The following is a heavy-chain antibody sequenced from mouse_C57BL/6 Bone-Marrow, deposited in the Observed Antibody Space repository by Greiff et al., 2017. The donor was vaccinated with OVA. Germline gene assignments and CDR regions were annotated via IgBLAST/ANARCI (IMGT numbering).Heavy chain of an antibody. CDR1: EYEFPSHD. CDR3: VRRVPCLYYYAMDY. V-gene: IGHV5-2*01. Sequence: EVQRVESGGGLVQPGESLKLSCESNEYEFPSHDMSWVRKTPEKRLELVAAINSDGGSTYYPDTMERRFIISRDNTKKTLYLQMSSLRSEDTALYYCVRRVPCLYYYAMDYWGQGTSVTVSS. CDR2: INSDGGST. J-gene: IGHJ4*01. D-gene: IGHD5-1*01.